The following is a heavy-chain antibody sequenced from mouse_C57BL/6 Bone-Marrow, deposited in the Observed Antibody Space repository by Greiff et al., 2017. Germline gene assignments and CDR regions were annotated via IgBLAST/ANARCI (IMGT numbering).Heavy chain of an antibody. CDR2: ISYDGSN. V-gene: IGHV3-6*01. J-gene: IGHJ2*01. CDR3: ASPGLDY. Sequence: EVKLVESGPGLVKPSQSLSLTCSVTGYSITSGYYWNWIRQFPGNKLEWMGYISYDGSNNYNPSLKNRISITRDTSNNQFFLKLNSVTTEDTATYYCASPGLDYWGQGTTLTVSS. CDR1: GYSITSGYY.